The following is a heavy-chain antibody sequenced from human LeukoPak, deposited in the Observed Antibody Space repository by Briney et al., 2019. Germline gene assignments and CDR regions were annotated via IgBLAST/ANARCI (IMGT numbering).Heavy chain of an antibody. D-gene: IGHD5-12*01. CDR1: GFTFSSYA. V-gene: IGHV3-30*04. Sequence: GGSLRPSCAASGFTFSSYAMHWVRQAPGKGLEWVAVISYDGSNKYYADSVKGRFTISRDNSKNTLYLQMNSLRAEDTAVYYCARGALLVVATIVDYWGQGTLVTVSS. CDR3: ARGALLVVATIVDY. J-gene: IGHJ4*02. CDR2: ISYDGSNK.